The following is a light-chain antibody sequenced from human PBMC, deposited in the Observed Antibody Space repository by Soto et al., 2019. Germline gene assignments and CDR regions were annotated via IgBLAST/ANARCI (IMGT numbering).Light chain of an antibody. Sequence: DIQMTQSPSSLSASIGERVTITCRASQSISNYLNWFQQKPGEAPKLLIYAASRLPSGVPSRFSGSGSGTDFTRTISSLQREDFATYYCQQSMSNLGTFGPGSKVEIK. J-gene: IGKJ3*01. CDR3: QQSMSNLGT. CDR2: AAS. V-gene: IGKV1-39*01. CDR1: QSISNY.